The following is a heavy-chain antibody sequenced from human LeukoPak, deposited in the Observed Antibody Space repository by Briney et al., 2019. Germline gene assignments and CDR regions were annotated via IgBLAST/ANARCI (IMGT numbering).Heavy chain of an antibody. J-gene: IGHJ5*02. D-gene: IGHD2-2*01. CDR2: INPKKGGT. CDR3: ARDGPGYCSPTSCSDNWFDP. Sequence: ASVKVSCKASGYTFTDNYIHWVRQAPGQGLEWMGRINPKKGGTNYAQKFQGRVTMTTETSISTAYMDLSSLRSDDTAVYICARDGPGYCSPTSCSDNWFDPWGQGALVTVSS. CDR1: GYTFTDNY. V-gene: IGHV1-2*06.